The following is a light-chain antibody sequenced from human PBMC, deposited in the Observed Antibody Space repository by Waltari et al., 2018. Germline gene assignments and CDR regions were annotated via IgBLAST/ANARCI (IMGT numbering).Light chain of an antibody. Sequence: QSLLTQPPSVSGAPGQRVTISCTGSSSNIGASSYVHWYQQLPGTAPQLLIFGDSIRPSGVPDRFSASKSASSASLAIAWLQAEDEADYYCQSYDRGLSAWVFGGGTKLIV. V-gene: IGLV1-40*01. CDR2: GDS. J-gene: IGLJ3*02. CDR3: QSYDRGLSAWV. CDR1: SSNIGASSY.